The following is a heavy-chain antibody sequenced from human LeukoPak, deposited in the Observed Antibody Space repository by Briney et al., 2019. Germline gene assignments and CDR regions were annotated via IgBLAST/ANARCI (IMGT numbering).Heavy chain of an antibody. D-gene: IGHD3-10*01. CDR2: INEDGSEK. Sequence: GGSLRLSCAAAGFILRNYWMGWVRQAPGKGLEWVANINEDGSEKYYVDSVKGRFIISRDNAKNSLYLQMNILRAEDTAVFYCLSGSGHCGQGSLVTVSS. CDR1: GFILRNYW. CDR3: LSGSGH. J-gene: IGHJ4*02. V-gene: IGHV3-7*01.